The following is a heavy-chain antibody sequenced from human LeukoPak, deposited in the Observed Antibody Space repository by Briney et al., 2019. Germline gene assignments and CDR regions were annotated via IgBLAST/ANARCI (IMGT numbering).Heavy chain of an antibody. Sequence: PSETLSLTCTVSGGSISTYYWSWIRQPPGKGLEWIGYIYYSGSINYNPSLKSRVTISVDTSKNQFSLKLSSVTAADTAVYYCASARGHSGSPRGAFDIWGQGTMVTVSS. D-gene: IGHD1-26*01. CDR2: IYYSGSI. CDR3: ASARGHSGSPRGAFDI. J-gene: IGHJ3*02. CDR1: GGSISTYY. V-gene: IGHV4-59*01.